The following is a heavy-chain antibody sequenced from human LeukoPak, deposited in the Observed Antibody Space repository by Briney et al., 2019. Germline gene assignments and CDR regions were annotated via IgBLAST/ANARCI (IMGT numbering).Heavy chain of an antibody. J-gene: IGHJ4*02. V-gene: IGHV3-23*01. CDR2: VGGSGGST. Sequence: QPGGSLRLSCAASGFTFSSYAMSWVRQAPGKGLEWVSAVGGSGGSTYYADSVKGRFTISRDNSKNTLYLQMNSLRAEDTAVYYCAKIPHYYDSSGYSCYFDYWGQGTLVTVSS. CDR3: AKIPHYYDSSGYSCYFDY. CDR1: GFTFSSYA. D-gene: IGHD3-22*01.